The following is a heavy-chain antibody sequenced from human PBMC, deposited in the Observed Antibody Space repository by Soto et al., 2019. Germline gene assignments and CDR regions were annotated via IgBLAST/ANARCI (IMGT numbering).Heavy chain of an antibody. CDR1: GYSFTSYY. D-gene: IGHD3-3*01. J-gene: IGHJ6*02. CDR3: ARVGYDFWSGPVPYGMDV. V-gene: IGHV1-46*01. Sequence: ASVKVSCKASGYSFTSYYRHWVRQAPGQGLEWMGIINPSGGSTSYAQKFQGRVTMTRDTSTSTVYMELSSLRSEDTAVYYCARVGYDFWSGPVPYGMDVWGQGTTVTVSS. CDR2: INPSGGST.